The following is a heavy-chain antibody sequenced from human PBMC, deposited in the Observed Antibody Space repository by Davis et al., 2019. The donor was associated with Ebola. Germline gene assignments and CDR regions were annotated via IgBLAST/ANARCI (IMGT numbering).Heavy chain of an antibody. CDR1: GFIFTNYY. CDR3: ARGGYYDSSGYSHAAFDI. J-gene: IGHJ3*02. V-gene: IGHV3-11*04. D-gene: IGHD3-22*01. CDR2: ISINSATI. Sequence: GGSLRLSCTASGFIFTNYYMTWVRQAPGKGLEWISYISINSATIYYADSVKGRFTISRDNAKNSVYLQMNSLRAEDTAVYHCARGGYYDSSGYSHAAFDIWGQGTMVTVSS.